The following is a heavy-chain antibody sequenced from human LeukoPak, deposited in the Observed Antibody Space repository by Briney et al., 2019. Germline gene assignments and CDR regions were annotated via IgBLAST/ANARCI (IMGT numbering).Heavy chain of an antibody. V-gene: IGHV3-30*02. CDR3: ARDRDGGNFFFDY. D-gene: IGHD4-23*01. J-gene: IGHJ4*02. CDR2: IRYDGRDE. CDR1: GFTFSKYV. Sequence: QTGGSLRLSCAASGFTFSKYVIHWVRQAPGKGLEWVSFIRYDGRDEDYAVSVKGRFTVSRDSSKNTVYLQMNSLRVEDTAVYYCARDRDGGNFFFDYWGQGTLATVSS.